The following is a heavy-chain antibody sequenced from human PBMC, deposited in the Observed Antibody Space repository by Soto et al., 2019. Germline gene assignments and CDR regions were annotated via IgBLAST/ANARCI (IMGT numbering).Heavy chain of an antibody. CDR2: ISGSGGST. D-gene: IGHD3-16*01. CDR1: GFTFSSYA. V-gene: IGHV3-23*01. CDR3: ARDGGEGFDY. J-gene: IGHJ4*02. Sequence: PGGSLRLSCAASGFTFSSYATSWVRQAPGKGLEWVSAISGSGGSTYYADSVKGRFTISRDNSKNTLYLQMNSLRAGDTAVYYCARDGGEGFDYWGQGTLVTVSS.